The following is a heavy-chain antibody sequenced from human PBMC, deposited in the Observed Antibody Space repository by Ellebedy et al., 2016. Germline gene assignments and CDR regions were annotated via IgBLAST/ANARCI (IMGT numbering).Heavy chain of an antibody. V-gene: IGHV4-59*01. D-gene: IGHD1-1*01. CDR1: GGSISRYY. CDR2: IYYSGST. J-gene: IGHJ4*02. CDR3: ARHTMDWSDFDYFDY. Sequence: SETLSLTCTVSGGSISRYYWSWIRQPPGKGLEWIGYIYYSGSTNYNPSLKSRLTISVDTSKNQFSLKLSSVTAADTAVYYCARHTMDWSDFDYFDYWGQGTLVTVSS.